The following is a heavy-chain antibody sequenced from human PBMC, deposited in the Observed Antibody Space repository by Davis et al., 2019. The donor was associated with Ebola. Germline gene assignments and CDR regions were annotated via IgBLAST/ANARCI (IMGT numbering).Heavy chain of an antibody. Sequence: PGGSLRLSCAASGFTFSNYGMHWVRQAPGKGLEWVAFIAYDGNSYFYTDLLKGRFTISRDNSKNTLYMQMNSLRVEDTAMYYCAREGGESGSSCPDHWGQGTLVTVSS. CDR3: AREGGESGSSCPDH. J-gene: IGHJ4*02. V-gene: IGHV3-30*19. D-gene: IGHD2-2*01. CDR2: IAYDGNSY. CDR1: GFTFSNYG.